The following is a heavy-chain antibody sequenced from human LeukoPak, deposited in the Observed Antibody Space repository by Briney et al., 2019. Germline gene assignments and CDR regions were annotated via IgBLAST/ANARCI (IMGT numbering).Heavy chain of an antibody. V-gene: IGHV4-4*09. Sequence: SETLSPTCNDSGASMSSNYWSWIRQPPGKGLEWIGYIYHSGNTNYSPSLESRVTMSVDESKNQFSLRVHFVSAADTAVYYCASTRRAAVAGRFDSWGQGTLVTVSS. J-gene: IGHJ4*02. CDR3: ASTRRAAVAGRFDS. CDR2: IYHSGNT. D-gene: IGHD6-19*01. CDR1: GASMSSNY.